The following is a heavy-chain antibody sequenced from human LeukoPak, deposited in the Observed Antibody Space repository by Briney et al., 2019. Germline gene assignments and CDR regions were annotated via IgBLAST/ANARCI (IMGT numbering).Heavy chain of an antibody. Sequence: SESLSLTCTVSGGSISSSSYYWGWIRQPPGKGLEWIGSIYYSGSTYYNPSLKSRVTISVDTSKNQFSLKLSSVTAADTAVYYCARQGYCSSTSCHPNWFDPWGQGTLVTVSS. CDR3: ARQGYCSSTSCHPNWFDP. J-gene: IGHJ5*02. CDR1: GGSISSSSYY. V-gene: IGHV4-39*01. CDR2: IYYSGST. D-gene: IGHD2-2*01.